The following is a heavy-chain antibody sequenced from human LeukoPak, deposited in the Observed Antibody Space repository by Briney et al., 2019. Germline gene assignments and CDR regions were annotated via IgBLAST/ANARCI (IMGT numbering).Heavy chain of an antibody. J-gene: IGHJ6*02. D-gene: IGHD3-10*01. Sequence: GGSLRLSCAASGFIYNDYAMSWVRQAPGKGLEWVSGITWNGGGRGYADSVKGRFTISRDNAKNCLFLQMDSLRVEDTALYYCARAAEVQCAQSGLYYFGFDVWGQGTTVSVSS. CDR2: ITWNGGGR. CDR3: ARAAEVQCAQSGLYYFGFDV. CDR1: GFIYNDYA. V-gene: IGHV3-20*04.